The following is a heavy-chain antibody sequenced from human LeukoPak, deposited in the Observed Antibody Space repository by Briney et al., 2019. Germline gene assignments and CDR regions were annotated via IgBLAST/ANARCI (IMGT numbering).Heavy chain of an antibody. CDR1: GYTFTSYY. CDR3: ARESHVERDDF. CDR2: INPSGGST. D-gene: IGHD1-1*01. J-gene: IGHJ4*02. V-gene: IGHV1-46*01. Sequence: ASVKVSCKASGYTFTSYYMHWVRQAPGQGLEWMGIINPSGGSTSYAQKFQGRVTMTRDTFTSTVYMELSSLRSEDTAVYYCARESHVERDDFWGQGTLITVSS.